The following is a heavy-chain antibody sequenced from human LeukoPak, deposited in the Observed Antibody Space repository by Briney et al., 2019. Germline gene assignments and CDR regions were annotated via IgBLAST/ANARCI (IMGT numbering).Heavy chain of an antibody. J-gene: IGHJ4*02. D-gene: IGHD6-19*01. V-gene: IGHV4-59*11. CDR1: SGSISSHY. CDR3: ARGGSGWYYY. Sequence: SETLSLTCTVSSGSISSHYWSWIRQPPGKGLEWIGYIYYSGSTNYNPSLKSRVTISVDTSKNQFSLKLSSVTAADTAVYYCARGGSGWYYYWGQGTLVTVSS. CDR2: IYYSGST.